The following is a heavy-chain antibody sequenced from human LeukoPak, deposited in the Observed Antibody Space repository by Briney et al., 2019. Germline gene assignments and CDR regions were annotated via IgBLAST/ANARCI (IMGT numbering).Heavy chain of an antibody. CDR3: ARSGGYSSPQNY. D-gene: IGHD6-19*01. Sequence: PSETLSLTCTVSGGSISSYYWSWIRQPPGKGLAWIGYIYSSGSTNYNSSLKSRVTISVDTSKNQFSLKLTSVTAADTAVYYCARSGGYSSPQNYWGQGTLVTVSS. CDR2: IYSSGST. CDR1: GGSISSYY. V-gene: IGHV4-59*01. J-gene: IGHJ4*02.